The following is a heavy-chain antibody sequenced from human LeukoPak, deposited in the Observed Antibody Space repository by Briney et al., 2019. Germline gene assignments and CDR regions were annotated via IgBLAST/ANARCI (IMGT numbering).Heavy chain of an antibody. Sequence: SVKVSCKASGGTFNNYTIIWVRQAPGQGLEWMGGIIPIFGTANYAQKFQGKVTITADKSTSTAYMELSSLRSEDTAVYYCARTYCGGDCYSSRGWFDPWGQGTLVTVS. CDR1: GGTFNNYT. J-gene: IGHJ5*02. CDR2: IIPIFGTA. D-gene: IGHD2-21*02. V-gene: IGHV1-69*06. CDR3: ARTYCGGDCYSSRGWFDP.